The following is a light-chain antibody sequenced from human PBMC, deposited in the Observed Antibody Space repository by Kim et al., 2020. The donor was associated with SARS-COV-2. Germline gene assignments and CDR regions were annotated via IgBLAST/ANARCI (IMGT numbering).Light chain of an antibody. Sequence: DIQLTQSPSFLSASVGDRVTITCRASQDISRFLAWYQQKPGKVPKLLINDVSTLESGVPSRFSGSGYGTEFTLTISSLQPEDSATYYCQNLMCCPLPFGGGTKVDIK. J-gene: IGKJ4*01. CDR2: DVS. CDR3: QNLMCCPLP. V-gene: IGKV1-9*01. CDR1: QDISRF.